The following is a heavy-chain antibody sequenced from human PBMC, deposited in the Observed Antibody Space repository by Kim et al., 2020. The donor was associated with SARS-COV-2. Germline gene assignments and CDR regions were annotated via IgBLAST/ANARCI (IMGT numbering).Heavy chain of an antibody. J-gene: IGHJ4*01. V-gene: IGHV3-23*01. D-gene: IGHD3-10*01. CDR2: ISEIGGT. Sequence: GGSLRLSCAASGFSFSTYVMNWVRQAPGKGLEWVSAISEIGGTFYADSVRGRFIISRDNSKNTLYLQMNTLRADDSAVYYCAKRNLAGRPGAFDYWGHG. CDR1: GFSFSTYV. CDR3: AKRNLAGRPGAFDY.